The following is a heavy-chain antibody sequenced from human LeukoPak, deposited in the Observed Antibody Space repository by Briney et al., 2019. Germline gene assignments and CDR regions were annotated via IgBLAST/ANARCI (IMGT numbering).Heavy chain of an antibody. CDR3: ARDCGGGSCYGPYDAFVI. D-gene: IGHD2-15*01. CDR2: ISSSGSTI. V-gene: IGHV3-48*03. CDR1: GFTPSSYE. J-gene: IGHJ3*02. Sequence: PGGSLRLSCASSGFTPSSYEMNWVRQAPGKGLEWVSYISSSGSTIYYADSVKGRFTISRDNAKNSLYLQMNSLRAEDTAVYYCARDCGGGSCYGPYDAFVIWRQGTMVTVSS.